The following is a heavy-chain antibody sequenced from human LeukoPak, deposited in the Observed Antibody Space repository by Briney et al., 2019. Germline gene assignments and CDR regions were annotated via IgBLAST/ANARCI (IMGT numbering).Heavy chain of an antibody. Sequence: MASETLSLTCAVYGGSFSGYYWSWIRQPPGKGLEWIGEINHSGSTNYNPSLKSRVTISVDTSKNQFSLKLSSVTAADTAVYYCARERLYYDYVWGSYGQRLAFDYWGQGTLVTVSS. CDR3: ARERLYYDYVWGSYGQRLAFDY. CDR1: GGSFSGYY. D-gene: IGHD3-16*01. J-gene: IGHJ4*02. V-gene: IGHV4-34*01. CDR2: INHSGST.